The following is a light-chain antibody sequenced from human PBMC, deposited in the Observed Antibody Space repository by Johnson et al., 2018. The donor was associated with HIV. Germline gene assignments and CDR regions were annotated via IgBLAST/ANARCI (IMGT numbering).Light chain of an antibody. CDR3: GKWDNSLNVYV. V-gene: IGLV1-51*01. CDR1: SSNIGNNY. CDR2: DNN. Sequence: QSVLTQPPSVSAAPGQKVTISCSGSSSNIGNNYVSWYQQLPGTAPKLLIYDNNKRPSGIPDRFSGSKSGATATLDITGLQTGDEADYYCGKWDNSLNVYVCGTVTKVTFL. J-gene: IGLJ1*01.